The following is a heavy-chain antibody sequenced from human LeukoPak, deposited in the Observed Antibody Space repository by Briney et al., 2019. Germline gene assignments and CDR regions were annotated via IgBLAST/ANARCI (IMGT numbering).Heavy chain of an antibody. D-gene: IGHD3-10*01. CDR3: AREPPGFTMVRGVNWFDP. Sequence: ASVKVSCKASGYTFTGYYMHWVRQAPGQGLEWMGWINPNSGGTNYAQKFQGRVTMTRDTSISTAYMELSRLRSDDTAVYYRAREPPGFTMVRGVNWFDPWGQGTLVTVSS. J-gene: IGHJ5*02. V-gene: IGHV1-2*02. CDR2: INPNSGGT. CDR1: GYTFTGYY.